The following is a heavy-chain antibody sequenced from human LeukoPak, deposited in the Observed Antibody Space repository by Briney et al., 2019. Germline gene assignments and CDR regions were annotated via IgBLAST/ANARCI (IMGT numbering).Heavy chain of an antibody. J-gene: IGHJ6*03. V-gene: IGHV4-39*07. D-gene: IGHD3-10*01. Sequence: SETLSLTCAVSGGSISSNSYYWGWIRQPPGKGLEWIGSIYYSGSTYYNPSLKSRVTISVDTSKNQFSLKLSSVTAADTAVFYCARETSQKGTHYMDVWGKGTTVTISS. CDR1: GGSISSNSYY. CDR2: IYYSGST. CDR3: ARETSQKGTHYMDV.